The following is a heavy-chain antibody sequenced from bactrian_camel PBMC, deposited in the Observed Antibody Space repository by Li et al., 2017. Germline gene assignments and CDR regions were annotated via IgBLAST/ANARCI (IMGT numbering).Heavy chain of an antibody. D-gene: IGHD4*01. CDR3: AADPPSSWNSEPCKIYEYFY. CDR1: AYTGGPFY. CDR2: IDTDGNT. V-gene: IGHV3S53*01. J-gene: IGHJ4*01. Sequence: HVQLVESGGGSVQAGGSLRLSCAASAYTGGPFYMAYFRQAPGKEREGVATIDTDGNTQYADSVKGRFTFSKDNAKPIVYLQMNGLKPEDTAMYYCAADPPSSWNSEPCKIYEYFYWGQGTQVTVS.